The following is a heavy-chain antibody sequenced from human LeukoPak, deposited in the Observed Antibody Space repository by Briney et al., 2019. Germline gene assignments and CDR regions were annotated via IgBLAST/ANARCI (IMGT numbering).Heavy chain of an antibody. J-gene: IGHJ4*02. Sequence: QPGGSLRLSCAASGFTFNSYAMSWVRQAPERGLEWVATISRSGGGTYYADSVKGRFTISRDDSKNTLYLQMNSLRAEDMAVYYCAKDLRRYRNNYFDYWGQGTLVTVSS. D-gene: IGHD1-1*01. V-gene: IGHV3-23*01. CDR3: AKDLRRYRNNYFDY. CDR2: ISRSGGGT. CDR1: GFTFNSYA.